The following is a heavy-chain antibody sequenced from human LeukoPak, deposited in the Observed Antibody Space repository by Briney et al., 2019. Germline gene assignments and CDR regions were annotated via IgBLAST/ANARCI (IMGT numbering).Heavy chain of an antibody. V-gene: IGHV3-30*09. J-gene: IGHJ4*02. CDR1: GFTFSNYA. CDR2: ISDDGSNK. Sequence: GRSLRLSCAASGFTFSNYAMHWVRQAPGKGLEWVAVISDDGSNKYYADSVKGRFAISRDNSKNTLYLQMNSLRTEDTAVYYCAKIDSSSWFSAFDYWGQGTLVTVSS. CDR3: AKIDSSSWFSAFDY. D-gene: IGHD6-13*01.